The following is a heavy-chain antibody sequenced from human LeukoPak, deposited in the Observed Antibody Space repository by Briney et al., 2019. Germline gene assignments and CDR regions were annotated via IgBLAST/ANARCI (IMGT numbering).Heavy chain of an antibody. CDR3: AREGRGSQAFDY. J-gene: IGHJ4*02. D-gene: IGHD3-10*01. CDR1: GYSISSGYY. V-gene: IGHV4-61*01. CDR2: IYYSGST. Sequence: SETLSLTCAVSGYSISSGYYWSWIRQPPGKGLEWIGYIYYSGSTNYNPSPKSRVTISVDTSKNQFSLKLSSVTAADTAVYYCAREGRGSQAFDYWGQGTLVTVSS.